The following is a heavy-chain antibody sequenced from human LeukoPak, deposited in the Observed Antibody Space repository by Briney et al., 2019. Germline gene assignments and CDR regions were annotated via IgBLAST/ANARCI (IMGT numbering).Heavy chain of an antibody. D-gene: IGHD3-22*01. CDR3: ARGDYYDSSGYFSYFDY. V-gene: IGHV4-38-2*02. CDR2: IYHSGST. Sequence: SETLSLTCTVSGYSISSGYYWGWIRQPPGKGLEWIGNIYHSGSTYYNPSLKSRVTISVDTSKNQFSLKLSSVTAADTAVYYCARGDYYDSSGYFSYFDYWGQGTLVTVSS. J-gene: IGHJ4*02. CDR1: GYSISSGYY.